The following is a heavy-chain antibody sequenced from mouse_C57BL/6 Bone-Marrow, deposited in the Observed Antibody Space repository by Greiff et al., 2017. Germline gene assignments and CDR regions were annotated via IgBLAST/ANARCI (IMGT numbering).Heavy chain of an antibody. CDR1: GYTFTSYW. Sequence: VQLQQPGAELVKPGASVKLSCKASGYTFTSYWMHWVKQRPGRGLEWIGRIDPNSGGTKYNEKFKSKATLTVDKPSSTAYMQLSSLTSEDSAVYYCARDPITTVVATDYAMDYWGQGTSVTVSS. D-gene: IGHD1-1*01. CDR3: ARDPITTVVATDYAMDY. CDR2: IDPNSGGT. J-gene: IGHJ4*01. V-gene: IGHV1-72*01.